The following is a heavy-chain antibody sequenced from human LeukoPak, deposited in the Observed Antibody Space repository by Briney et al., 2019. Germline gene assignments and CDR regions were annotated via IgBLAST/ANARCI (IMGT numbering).Heavy chain of an antibody. V-gene: IGHV3-74*01. CDR3: ARETYSSNLDY. J-gene: IGHJ4*02. CDR1: GCTFSSYW. D-gene: IGHD6-13*01. Sequence: GGSLRLSCAASGCTFSSYWMHWVRQAPGKGLVWVARINTDGRSTSYADSVKGRVTISRDNAKNTLYLQMNSLRAEDTAVYYCARETYSSNLDYWGQGTLVTVSS. CDR2: INTDGRST.